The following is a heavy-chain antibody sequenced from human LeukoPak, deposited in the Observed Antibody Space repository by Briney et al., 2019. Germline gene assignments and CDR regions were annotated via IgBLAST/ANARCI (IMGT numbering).Heavy chain of an antibody. J-gene: IGHJ4*02. CDR3: ARGEASTVVSPYYFDY. D-gene: IGHD4-23*01. CDR2: IYHSGST. V-gene: IGHV4-38-2*01. Sequence: PSETLSLTCAVSGYSISSGYYCGWIRQPPGKGLEWIGSIYHSGSTYYNPSLKSRVTISVDTSKSQFSLKLSSVTAADTAVYYCARGEASTVVSPYYFDYWGQGTLVTVSS. CDR1: GYSISSGYY.